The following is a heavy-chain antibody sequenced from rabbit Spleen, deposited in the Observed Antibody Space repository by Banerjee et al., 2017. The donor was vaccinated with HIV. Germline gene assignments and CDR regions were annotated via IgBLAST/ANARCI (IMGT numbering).Heavy chain of an antibody. J-gene: IGHJ4*01. Sequence: EESGGGLVQPGGSLKLSCKVSGFDFISYYMTWVRQAPGAGLEWTGYIDPVFGNTYYASWVNGRFTISSDNAQNTVDLQMTSLTVADTATYFCARSSSAAIGGYGYGIFDLWGQGTLVTVS. CDR3: ARSSSAAIGGYGYGIFDL. D-gene: IGHD6-1*01. CDR1: GFDFISYY. V-gene: IGHV1S7*01. CDR2: IDPVFGNT.